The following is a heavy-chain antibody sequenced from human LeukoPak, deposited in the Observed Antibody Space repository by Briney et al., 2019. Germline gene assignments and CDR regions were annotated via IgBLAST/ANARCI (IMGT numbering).Heavy chain of an antibody. J-gene: IGHJ4*02. CDR3: AREVANGDYGDY. V-gene: IGHV3-7*01. CDR1: GFTFSSYL. Sequence: PGGSLRLSCEASGFTFSSYLMSWVRQAPGKGLEWVANIKQDGSEKYYVDSVKGRFTISRDNAKNSLYLQMNSLRAEDTAVYYCAREVANGDYGDYWGQGTLVTVSS. D-gene: IGHD4-17*01. CDR2: IKQDGSEK.